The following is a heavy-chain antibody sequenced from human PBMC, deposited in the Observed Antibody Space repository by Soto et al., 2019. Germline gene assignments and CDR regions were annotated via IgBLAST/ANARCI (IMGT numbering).Heavy chain of an antibody. CDR1: GGSISSGGYY. Sequence: QVQLQESGPGLVKPSQTLSLTCTVSGGSISSGGYYWSWIRQHPGKGLEWIGYIYYSGSTYYNPSLKSRVTISVDTSKNQFSLKLSSVTAADTAVYYCARVGGLERLYCTNGVCPPRWYFDLWGRGTLVTVSS. CDR3: ARVGGLERLYCTNGVCPPRWYFDL. V-gene: IGHV4-31*03. D-gene: IGHD2-8*01. CDR2: IYYSGST. J-gene: IGHJ2*01.